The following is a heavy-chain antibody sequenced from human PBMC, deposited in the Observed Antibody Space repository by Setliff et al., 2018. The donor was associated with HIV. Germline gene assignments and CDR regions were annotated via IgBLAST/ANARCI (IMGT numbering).Heavy chain of an antibody. CDR1: EFTFSSYG. CDR3: ARVMIGYSGYDAFDY. D-gene: IGHD5-12*01. V-gene: IGHV3-33*08. J-gene: IGHJ4*02. Sequence: GGSLRLSCAASEFTFSSYGLHWVRQAPGKGLEWVALIWYDGSNKYYADSVKGRFTISRDNAKNSLYLQMNSLRAEDTAVYYCARVMIGYSGYDAFDYWGQGTLVTVSS. CDR2: IWYDGSNK.